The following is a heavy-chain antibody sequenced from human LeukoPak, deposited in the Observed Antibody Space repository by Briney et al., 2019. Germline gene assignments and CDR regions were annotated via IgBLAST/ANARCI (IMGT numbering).Heavy chain of an antibody. CDR2: INSDESIT. V-gene: IGHV3-74*01. CDR3: ARGLVLGFLDY. Sequence: GGSLRLSCAASGFTFSSSWMYWVRQAPGKALVWVSRINSDESITTYADSVKGRFTISRDNAKNTLYLQMNSLRAEDTAVYYCARGLVLGFLDYWGQGTPVTVSS. D-gene: IGHD4-11*01. CDR1: GFTFSSSW. J-gene: IGHJ4*02.